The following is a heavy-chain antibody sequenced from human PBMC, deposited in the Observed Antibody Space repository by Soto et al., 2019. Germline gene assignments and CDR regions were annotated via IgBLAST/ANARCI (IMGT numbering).Heavy chain of an antibody. D-gene: IGHD3-10*01. CDR3: ARDVSVMTSVFGF. J-gene: IGHJ4*02. V-gene: IGHV1-69*01. Sequence: QLHLVQSGSEVKRPGSSVRVSCRASGGTFYTYAFTWVRQAPGQGLEWMGGITPMIGTTKYAQNFHGRGTFSADESASTANMELSKLRSDDTAVYYCARDVSVMTSVFGFWGQGTLITVSS. CDR2: ITPMIGTT. CDR1: GGTFYTYA.